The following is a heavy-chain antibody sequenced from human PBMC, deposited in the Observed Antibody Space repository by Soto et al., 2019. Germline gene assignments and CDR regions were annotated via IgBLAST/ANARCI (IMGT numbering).Heavy chain of an antibody. CDR1: GYTFSTSG. D-gene: IGHD6-6*01. Sequence: QAQLEQSGAEVKKPGASVKVSCKSSGYTFSTSGISWVRQAPGQGLEWMGWISTYNGDANYAQRFQGRVTMTTDTSTSTTFKELRSLRSHDTAVYYCAREGPRPYYYYGMDVWGQGTTVTVSS. V-gene: IGHV1-18*01. J-gene: IGHJ6*02. CDR3: AREGPRPYYYYGMDV. CDR2: ISTYNGDA.